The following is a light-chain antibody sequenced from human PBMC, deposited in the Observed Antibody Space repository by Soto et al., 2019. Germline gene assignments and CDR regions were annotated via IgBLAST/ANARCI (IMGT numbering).Light chain of an antibody. CDR3: QQYRMSPNN. Sequence: EIVLTQSPGTLSLSPGARATLSCRSSQRVDDSHLAWYQLRPGQAPRLLIYGASTRATGIPDRFSGSGSGTDFSLTIRGLKPEDFAVYYCQQYRMSPNNFGQGTRLEIK. J-gene: IGKJ5*01. CDR1: QRVDDSH. CDR2: GAS. V-gene: IGKV3-20*01.